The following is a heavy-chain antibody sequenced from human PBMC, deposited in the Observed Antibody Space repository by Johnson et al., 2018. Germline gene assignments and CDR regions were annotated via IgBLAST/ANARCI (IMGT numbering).Heavy chain of an antibody. CDR1: GGTFSSYA. CDR3: ARVRARKWEPLQVNDAFDI. V-gene: IGHV1-69*01. Sequence: QVHLQESGAEVKKPGSSVKVSCKASGGTFSSYAISWVRQAPGQGLEWMGGIIPIFGTANYAQKFQGRVTITADESTGTAYMGLSSLRSEDTAVYYCARVRARKWEPLQVNDAFDIWGQGTMVTVSS. D-gene: IGHD1-14*01. J-gene: IGHJ3*02. CDR2: IIPIFGTA.